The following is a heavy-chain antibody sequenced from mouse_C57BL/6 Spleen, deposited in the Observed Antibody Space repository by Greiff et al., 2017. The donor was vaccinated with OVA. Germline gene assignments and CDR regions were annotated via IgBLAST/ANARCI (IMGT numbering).Heavy chain of an antibody. V-gene: IGHV1-54*01. D-gene: IGHD2-1*01. J-gene: IGHJ1*03. CDR2: INPGSGGT. CDR3: AREDYGNSGYFDG. Sequence: QVQLQQSGAELVRPGTSVKVSCKASGYAFTNYLIEWVKQRPGQGLEWIGVINPGSGGTNYNEKFKGKATLTADKSSSTAYVQLSSLTSEDAAVYFCAREDYGNSGYFDGWGTGTTVTVSS. CDR1: GYAFTNYL.